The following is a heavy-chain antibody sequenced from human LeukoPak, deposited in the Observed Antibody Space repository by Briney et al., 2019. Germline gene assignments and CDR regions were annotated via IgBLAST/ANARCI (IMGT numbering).Heavy chain of an antibody. CDR3: ATLNDYYDSSGYPRFGP. CDR2: IYYSGST. CDR1: GGSISSSSYY. Sequence: SETLSLTYTVSGGSISSSSYYWGWIRQPPGKGLEWIGSIYYSGSTYYNPSLKSRVTISVDTSKNQFSLKLSSVTAADTAVYYCATLNDYYDSSGYPRFGPWGQGTLVTVSS. D-gene: IGHD3-22*01. V-gene: IGHV4-39*01. J-gene: IGHJ5*02.